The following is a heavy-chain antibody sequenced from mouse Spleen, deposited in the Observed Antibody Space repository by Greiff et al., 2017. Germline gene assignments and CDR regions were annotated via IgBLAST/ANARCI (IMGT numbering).Heavy chain of an antibody. CDR3: ARRTGTFFDY. D-gene: IGHD4-1*01. Sequence: EVMLVESGAELVKPGASVNLSCTASGFNIKDYYMHWVKQRTEQGLEWIGRIDPEDGQTKYAPKFQGKATITADTSSNTAYLQLSSLTSEDTAVYYCARRTGTFFDYWGQGTTLTVSS. CDR2: IDPEDGQT. CDR1: GFNIKDYY. V-gene: IGHV14-2*01. J-gene: IGHJ2*01.